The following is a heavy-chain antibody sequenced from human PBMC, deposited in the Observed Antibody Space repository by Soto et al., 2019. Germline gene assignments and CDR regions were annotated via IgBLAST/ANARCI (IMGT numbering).Heavy chain of an antibody. CDR2: TYYRSKWYN. Sequence: SQTLSLTCDISGESVSSNSAAWNWIRQSPSRGLEWLGRTYYRSKWYNDYALYVKSRITLNPDTSKNKFNLQLNSVPPEDTAVYYCATEVAGSGGDDFDKYYGLDVWGQGTTVTVSS. J-gene: IGHJ6*02. V-gene: IGHV6-1*01. CDR3: ATEVAGSGGDDFDKYYGLDV. D-gene: IGHD5-12*01. CDR1: GESVSSNSAA.